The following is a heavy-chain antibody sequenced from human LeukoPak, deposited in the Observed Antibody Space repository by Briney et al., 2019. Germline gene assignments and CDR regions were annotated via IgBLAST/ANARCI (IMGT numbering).Heavy chain of an antibody. CDR3: ARELHSSWFDY. J-gene: IGHJ4*02. Sequence: ASVKVSCKASGYAFTDCHVHWVRHAPGQGPEWMGWINPNTGVTKYAQKFEGWVTITRDTSISTAYMALSRLRSDDTAIYYCARELHSSWFDYWGQGTLVTVSS. D-gene: IGHD6-13*01. V-gene: IGHV1-2*04. CDR1: GYAFTDCH. CDR2: INPNTGVT.